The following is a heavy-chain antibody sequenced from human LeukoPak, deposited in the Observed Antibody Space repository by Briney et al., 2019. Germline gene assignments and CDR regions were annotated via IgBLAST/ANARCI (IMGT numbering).Heavy chain of an antibody. CDR3: QSRFLERLLDY. V-gene: IGHV4-39*01. D-gene: IGHD3-3*01. CDR2: IYDTGST. CDR1: GDSIRSNNYY. J-gene: IGHJ4*02. Sequence: SETLSLTCTVSGDSIRSNNYYWGWIRQPPGKGLEWIVSIYDTGSTFYNPSLKSRVIISVDTSKNQFSLKLSSVTAADTAVYYCQSRFLERLLDYWGQGTLVTVSS.